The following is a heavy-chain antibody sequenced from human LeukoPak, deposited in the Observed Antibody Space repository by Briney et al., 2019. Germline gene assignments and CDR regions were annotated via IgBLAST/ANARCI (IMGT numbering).Heavy chain of an antibody. V-gene: IGHV4-59*01. CDR1: GGSISSYY. CDR2: IYYGGST. Sequence: SETLSLTCTVSGGSISSYYWSWIRQPPGKGLEWIGYIYYGGSTNYNPSLKSRVTISVDTSKNQFSLKLSSVTAADTAVYYCARGLSFDYWGQGTLVTVSS. CDR3: ARGLSFDY. J-gene: IGHJ4*02.